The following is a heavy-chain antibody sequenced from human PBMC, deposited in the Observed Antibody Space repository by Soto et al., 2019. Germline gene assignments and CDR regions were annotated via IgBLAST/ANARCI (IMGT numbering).Heavy chain of an antibody. CDR3: AREKYRELSFRPGNIDY. CDR2: IYYSGST. J-gene: IGHJ4*02. V-gene: IGHV4-31*03. CDR1: GGSISSGGYY. Sequence: QVQLQESGPGLVKPSQTLSLTCTVSGGSISSGGYYWSWIRQHPGKGLEWLGYIYYSGSTYYNPSLKSRVTISVDTFKNQFSLKLSSVTAAGTAVYYCAREKYRELSFRPGNIDYWGQGTLVTVSS. D-gene: IGHD3-16*02.